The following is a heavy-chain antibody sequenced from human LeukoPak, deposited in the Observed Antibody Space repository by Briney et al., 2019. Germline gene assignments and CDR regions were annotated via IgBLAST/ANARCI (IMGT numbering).Heavy chain of an antibody. CDR2: IYYSGST. Sequence: SETMSLTWTVYGGSISSYYWSWIRQPAGKGMEWIGYIYYSGSTNYNPSLKSRVTISVDTSKIQFSLKLSSVTAADTAVYYCAGESSSNAFDIWGQGTMVTVSS. CDR3: AGESSSNAFDI. J-gene: IGHJ3*02. V-gene: IGHV4-59*01. CDR1: GGSISSYY. D-gene: IGHD6-6*01.